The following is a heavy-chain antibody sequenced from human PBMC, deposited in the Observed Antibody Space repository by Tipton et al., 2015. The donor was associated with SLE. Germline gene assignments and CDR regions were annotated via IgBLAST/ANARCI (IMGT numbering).Heavy chain of an antibody. CDR3: ATAWRPYFFDN. Sequence: TLSLTCTVSGYSISRGYYWGWIRQPPGKGLEWIGNIYHSGSDYYNPSLKSRVTISLDTSKNQFSLELSSVTAADTAVYYCATAWRPYFFDNWGQGTLVTVSS. J-gene: IGHJ4*02. V-gene: IGHV4-38-2*02. CDR2: IYHSGSD. CDR1: GYSISRGYY.